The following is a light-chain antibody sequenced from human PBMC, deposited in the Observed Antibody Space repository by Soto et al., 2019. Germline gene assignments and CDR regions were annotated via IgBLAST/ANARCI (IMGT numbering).Light chain of an antibody. V-gene: IGLV2-18*02. J-gene: IGLJ1*01. CDR2: EVS. Sequence: QSALTQPPSVAGSPGQSVTISCTGTNNDVGGYKGVSWYQQPPGTAPKLLIYEVSNRPSGVPDRFSGSKSGNTASLTISGLQAEDEADYYCSSYTRSDTYVFGTGTKVTVL. CDR3: SSYTRSDTYV. CDR1: NNDVGGYKG.